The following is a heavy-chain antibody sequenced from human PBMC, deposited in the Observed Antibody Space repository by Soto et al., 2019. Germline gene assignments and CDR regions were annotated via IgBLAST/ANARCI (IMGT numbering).Heavy chain of an antibody. J-gene: IGHJ6*02. CDR2: IYYSGST. CDR3: ARTMVRGVIISSYYGMDV. V-gene: IGHV4-30-4*01. Sequence: SETLSLTCTVSGGSISSGDYYWSWIRQPPGKGLEWIGYIYYSGSTYYNPSLKSRVTISVDTSKNQFSLKLSSVTAADTAAYYCARTMVRGVIISSYYGMDVWGQGTTVTVSS. CDR1: GGSISSGDYY. D-gene: IGHD3-10*01.